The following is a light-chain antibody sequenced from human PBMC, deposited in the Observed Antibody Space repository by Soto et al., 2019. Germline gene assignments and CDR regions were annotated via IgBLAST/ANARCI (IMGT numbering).Light chain of an antibody. V-gene: IGLV2-8*01. J-gene: IGLJ2*01. CDR1: RDDVGGYNY. Sequence: QSVLTQRPSASGSPGQSVTISCAGTRDDVGGYNYVSWYQHHPGKAPKLLIYEVTKRPSGVPDRFAGSKSCNTAYLTVSGLRAEDEALYYRSSYVVSNVVFFGGGTKLTVL. CDR2: EVT. CDR3: SSYVVSNVVF.